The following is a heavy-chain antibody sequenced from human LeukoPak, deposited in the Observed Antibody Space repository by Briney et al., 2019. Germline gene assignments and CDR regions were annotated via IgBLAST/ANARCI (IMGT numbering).Heavy chain of an antibody. CDR3: ARRGVVIRVILVGFHKEAFYFDS. D-gene: IGHD3-22*01. CDR2: ISDSGGST. V-gene: IGHV3-23*01. CDR1: GITLSNYG. J-gene: IGHJ4*02. Sequence: GGSLRLSCAVSGITLSNYGMSWVRQAPGKGLEWVAGISDSGGSTNYADSVKGRFTISRDNPKNTLYLQMNSLRAEDTAVHFCARRGVVIRVILVGFHKEAFYFDSWGQGALVTVSS.